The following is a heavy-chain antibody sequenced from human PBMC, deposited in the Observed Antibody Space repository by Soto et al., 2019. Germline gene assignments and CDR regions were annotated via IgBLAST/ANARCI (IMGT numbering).Heavy chain of an antibody. CDR1: GFTFSGSA. D-gene: IGHD4-4*01. J-gene: IGHJ6*02. CDR2: IRSKPNNYAT. Sequence: EVQLVESGGGLVQPGESLRLSCAASGFTFSGSAMHWVRQAPGKGLEWVGRIRSKPNNYATAYAASVKGRFSISRDDSKNTAYLQVNRLKTEDTAVYYCSGGQTDYNYYYYYPMDVWGRGTTVTVSS. CDR3: SGGQTDYNYYYYYPMDV. V-gene: IGHV3-73*02.